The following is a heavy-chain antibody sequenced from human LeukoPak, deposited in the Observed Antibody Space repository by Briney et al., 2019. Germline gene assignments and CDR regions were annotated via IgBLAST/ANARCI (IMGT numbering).Heavy chain of an antibody. J-gene: IGHJ4*02. CDR1: GFTFSSYG. CDR3: ARDLFYYDSSGHPDY. Sequence: PGGSLRLSCAASGFTFSSYGMHWVRQAPGEGLEWVAVIWYDGSNKYYADSVKGRFTISRDNSKNTLYLQMNSLRAEDTAVYYCARDLFYYDSSGHPDYWGQGTLVTVSS. CDR2: IWYDGSNK. D-gene: IGHD3-22*01. V-gene: IGHV3-33*01.